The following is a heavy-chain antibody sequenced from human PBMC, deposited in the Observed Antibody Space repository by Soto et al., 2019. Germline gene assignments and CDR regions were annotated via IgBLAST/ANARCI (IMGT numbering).Heavy chain of an antibody. V-gene: IGHV4-31*03. CDR3: ARADYGDRGLAFDS. Sequence: QVQLQESGPGLVKTSQTLSLTCTVSGASTGSGGYYWSWLRQPPGKGLEWIGYIYYTGSTYYSPSLKSRAFISVDTSKNQFSLKLDSVTAADTAVYYCARADYGDRGLAFDSWGQGTLVTVSS. CDR1: GASTGSGGYY. J-gene: IGHJ4*02. D-gene: IGHD4-17*01. CDR2: IYYTGST.